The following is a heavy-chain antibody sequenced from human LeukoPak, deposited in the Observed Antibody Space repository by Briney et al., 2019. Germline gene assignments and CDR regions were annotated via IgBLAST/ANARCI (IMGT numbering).Heavy chain of an antibody. J-gene: IGHJ4*02. Sequence: GRSLRLSCAASGFTFSSYAMHWVRQAPGKGLEWVAVISYDGSNKYYADSVKGRFTISRDNSKNTLYLQMNSLRAEDTAVYYCARWAGETYYYGSGVPRGFDYWGQGTLVTVSS. CDR3: ARWAGETYYYGSGVPRGFDY. CDR1: GFTFSSYA. V-gene: IGHV3-30-3*01. CDR2: ISYDGSNK. D-gene: IGHD3-10*01.